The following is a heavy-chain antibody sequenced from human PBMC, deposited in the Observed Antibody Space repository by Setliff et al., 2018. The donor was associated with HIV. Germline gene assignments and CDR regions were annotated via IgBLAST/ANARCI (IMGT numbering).Heavy chain of an antibody. V-gene: IGHV3-7*01. CDR2: MNRDGSEK. Sequence: GGSLRLSCAASGFTFSSSWMTWVRQAPGRGLEYVAGMNRDGSEKGYADSVKGRCTISRDNANNSLYLQMNSLRAEDTAVYYCVREGNYYGSGSYFWGQGTLVTVSS. CDR3: VREGNYYGSGSYF. CDR1: GFTFSSSW. D-gene: IGHD3-10*01. J-gene: IGHJ4*02.